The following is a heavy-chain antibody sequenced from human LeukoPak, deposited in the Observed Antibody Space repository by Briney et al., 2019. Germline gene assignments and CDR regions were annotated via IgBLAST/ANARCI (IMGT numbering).Heavy chain of an antibody. Sequence: GASLKISCKGSGSGFTSYWIGWVRQMPGKGLEWMGIIYPGDSDTRYSPSLQGQVTISVDTSIGTAYLQWSSLKASDTAIYYCARQNDFRLDYWGQGTLVTVSS. D-gene: IGHD3-3*01. CDR1: GSGFTSYW. V-gene: IGHV5-51*01. CDR2: IYPGDSDT. J-gene: IGHJ4*02. CDR3: ARQNDFRLDY.